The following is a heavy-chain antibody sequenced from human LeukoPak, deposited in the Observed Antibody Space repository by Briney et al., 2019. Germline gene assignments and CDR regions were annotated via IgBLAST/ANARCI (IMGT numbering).Heavy chain of an antibody. CDR3: ARRDSAYYDYAWGSYRYTCFDY. V-gene: IGHV4-39*01. D-gene: IGHD3-16*02. CDR2: IYYSGST. CDR1: GGSISSSSYY. Sequence: PSETLSLTCTVSGGSISSSSYYWGWIRQPPGKGLEWIGSIYYSGSTYYNPSLKSRVTISVDTSKNQFSLKLSSVTAADTAVYYCARRDSAYYDYAWGSYRYTCFDYWGQGTLVTVSS. J-gene: IGHJ4*02.